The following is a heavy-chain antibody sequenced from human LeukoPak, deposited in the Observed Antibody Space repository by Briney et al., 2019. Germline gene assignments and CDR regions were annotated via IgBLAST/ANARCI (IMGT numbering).Heavy chain of an antibody. J-gene: IGHJ4*02. CDR1: GFTFSSYE. CDR2: ISSSSSYI. V-gene: IGHV3-21*04. D-gene: IGHD2-15*01. Sequence: GSLRLSCAASGFTFSSYEMNWVRQAPGKGLEWVSSISSSSSYIYYADSVKGRLTISRDNAKNSLYLQMNSLRAEDTAVYYCTSLQTATTSDYWGQGTLVTVSS. CDR3: TSLQTATTSDY.